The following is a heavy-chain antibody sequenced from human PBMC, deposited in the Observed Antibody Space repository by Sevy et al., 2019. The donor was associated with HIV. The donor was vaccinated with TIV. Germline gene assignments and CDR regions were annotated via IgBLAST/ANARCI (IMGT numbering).Heavy chain of an antibody. CDR2: IKKDGSER. CDR3: ARDCSSSTCLWGLDV. V-gene: IGHV3-7*03. J-gene: IGHJ6*02. Sequence: GGSLRLSCGASRFTFSSYWMSWVRQAPGKGLEWVANIKKDGSERDYVDSVKGRFTISRDNAKKSLYLQMNSLRTEDTAEYYCARDCSSSTCLWGLDVWGQGTTVTVSS. D-gene: IGHD2-2*01. CDR1: RFTFSSYW.